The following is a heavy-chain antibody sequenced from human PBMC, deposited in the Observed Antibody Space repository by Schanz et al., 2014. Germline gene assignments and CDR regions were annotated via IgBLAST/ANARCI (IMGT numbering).Heavy chain of an antibody. V-gene: IGHV3-33*01. Sequence: QVQLAESGGGVVQPGRSLRLSCATSGLNFDYYGMNWVRQAPGKGLEWVANIGYDGSEKYYVDFVKGRFTISRDNSKGTLYLQMSGLTPEDTAIYYCASVPIPIQGVPIDFWGQGTLVTVSS. D-gene: IGHD3-10*01. CDR1: GLNFDYYG. CDR2: IGYDGSEK. CDR3: ASVPIPIQGVPIDF. J-gene: IGHJ4*02.